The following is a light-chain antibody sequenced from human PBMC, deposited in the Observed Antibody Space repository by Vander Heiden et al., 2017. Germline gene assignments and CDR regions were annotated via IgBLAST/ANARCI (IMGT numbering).Light chain of an antibody. V-gene: IGKV3-20*01. CDR1: QYVSSTY. CDR2: AAS. Sequence: VLTQSRGALTLSPGERATLFCRASQYVSSTYLAWYQQAPGQAPRLLIYAASTRATGIPDRFSGSGSGTDFTLTIGRLEPEDFAVYFCQQYGTSPYTFGQGTKLEIK. J-gene: IGKJ2*01. CDR3: QQYGTSPYT.